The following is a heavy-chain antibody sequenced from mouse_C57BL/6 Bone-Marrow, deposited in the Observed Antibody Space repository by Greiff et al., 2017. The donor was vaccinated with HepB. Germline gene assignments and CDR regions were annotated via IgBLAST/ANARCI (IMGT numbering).Heavy chain of an antibody. J-gene: IGHJ4*01. D-gene: IGHD2-3*01. CDR2: IDPSDSYT. CDR1: GYTFTSYW. CDR3: ARTHDGYYYYAMDY. V-gene: IGHV1-69*01. Sequence: QVQLQQPGAELVMPGASVKLSCKASGYTFTSYWMHWVKQRPGQGLEWIGEIDPSDSYTNYNQKFKGKSTLTVDKSSSTAYMQLISLTSEDSAVYYCARTHDGYYYYAMDYWGQGTSVTVSS.